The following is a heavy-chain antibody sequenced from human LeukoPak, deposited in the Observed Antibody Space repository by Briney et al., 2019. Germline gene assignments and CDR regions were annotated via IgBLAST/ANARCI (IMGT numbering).Heavy chain of an antibody. D-gene: IGHD3-10*01. V-gene: IGHV3-7*01. CDR2: INQDGSVK. Sequence: GGSLRLSCAASGFPFSGYSLTWVRQAPGKGLEWVAKINQDGSVKYYVDSVKGRFTISRDNAEKSLYLQMNSLRAEDTAMYYCARPLMYYYGSETYYWFDRWGQGTLVTVSS. CDR1: GFPFSGYS. CDR3: ARPLMYYYGSETYYWFDR. J-gene: IGHJ5*02.